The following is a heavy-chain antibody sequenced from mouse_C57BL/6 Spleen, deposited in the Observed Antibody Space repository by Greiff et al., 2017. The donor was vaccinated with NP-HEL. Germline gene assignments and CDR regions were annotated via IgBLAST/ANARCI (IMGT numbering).Heavy chain of an antibody. V-gene: IGHV1-26*01. CDR3: ARIYGAFGY. D-gene: IGHD1-2*01. CDR2: INPNNGGT. Sequence: EVQLQQSGPELVKPGASVKISCKASGYTFTDYYMNWVKQSHGKSLEWIGDINPNNGGTSYNQKFKGKATLTVDKSSSTAYMELRSLTSEDSAVYYCARIYGAFGYWGQGTLVTVSA. CDR1: GYTFTDYY. J-gene: IGHJ3*01.